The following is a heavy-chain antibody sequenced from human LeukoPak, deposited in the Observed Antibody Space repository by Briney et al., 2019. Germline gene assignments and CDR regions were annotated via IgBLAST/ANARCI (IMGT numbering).Heavy chain of an antibody. CDR3: ATNFYSSSWSLTD. J-gene: IGHJ4*02. CDR1: GYTFTGYY. V-gene: IGHV1-2*02. D-gene: IGHD6-13*01. Sequence: ASVKVSCKASGYTFTGYYMHWVRQAPGQGLEWMGWINPNSGGTNYAQKFQGRVTMTRDTSINTAYMELNRLTSDDTAVYYCATNFYSSSWSLTDWGQGTLVTVSS. CDR2: INPNSGGT.